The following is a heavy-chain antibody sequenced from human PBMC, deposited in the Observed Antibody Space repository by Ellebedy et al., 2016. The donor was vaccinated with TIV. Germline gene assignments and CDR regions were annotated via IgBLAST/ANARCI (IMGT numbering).Heavy chain of an antibody. CDR2: FHYSGTH. V-gene: IGHV4-59*01. Sequence: SETLSLXXSVSGGSISGFYWNWIRQSPGKGLEWIGNFHYSGTHNYSPSLKDRVSMSLDTSKNQFSLRLDSATAADTAVYFCAKDGGNWNYILWGQGLLITVSS. CDR1: GGSISGFY. CDR3: AKDGGNWNYIL. J-gene: IGHJ4*01. D-gene: IGHD1-7*01.